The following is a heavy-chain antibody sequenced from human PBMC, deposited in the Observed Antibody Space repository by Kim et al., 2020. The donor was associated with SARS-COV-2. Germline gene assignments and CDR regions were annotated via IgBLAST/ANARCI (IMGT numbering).Heavy chain of an antibody. Sequence: GGSLRLSCAASGFTFDDYAMHWVRQAPGKGLEWVSGISWNSGSIGYADSVKGRFTISRDNAKNSLYLQMNSLRAEDTALYYCAKDWGFWSGSYYMDVWGKGTPGTVSS. CDR3: AKDWGFWSGSYYMDV. D-gene: IGHD3-3*01. CDR2: ISWNSGSI. J-gene: IGHJ6*03. CDR1: GFTFDDYA. V-gene: IGHV3-9*01.